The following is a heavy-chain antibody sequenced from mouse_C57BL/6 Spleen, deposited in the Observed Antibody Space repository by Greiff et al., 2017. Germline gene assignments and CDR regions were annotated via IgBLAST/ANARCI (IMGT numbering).Heavy chain of an antibody. J-gene: IGHJ2*01. V-gene: IGHV1-81*01. CDR1: GYTFTSYG. CDR3: ARSHYGSSYYFDY. D-gene: IGHD1-1*01. Sequence: QVQLKESGAELARPGASVKLSCKASGYTFTSYGISWVKQRTGQGLEWIGEIYPRSGNTYYNEKFKGKATLTADKSSSTAYMELRSLTSEDSAVYFCARSHYGSSYYFDYWGQGPTLTVAS. CDR2: IYPRSGNT.